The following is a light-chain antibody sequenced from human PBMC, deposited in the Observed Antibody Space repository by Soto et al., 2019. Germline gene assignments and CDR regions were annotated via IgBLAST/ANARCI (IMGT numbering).Light chain of an antibody. CDR1: SSDVGYYNY. J-gene: IGLJ3*02. CDR2: DVT. CDR3: CSPTSIYVPWV. V-gene: IGLV2-11*01. Sequence: QSVLTQPRSVSGSPGQSVTISCTGTSSDVGYYNYVSWYQQHPGKAPKLMIYDVTKRPSGVPDRFSGSKFGNTASLTISGLQAEDEADYYCCSPTSIYVPWVFGGGTKLTVL.